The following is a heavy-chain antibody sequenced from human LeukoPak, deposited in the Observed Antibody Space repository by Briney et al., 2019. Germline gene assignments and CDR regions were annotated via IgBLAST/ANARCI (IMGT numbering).Heavy chain of an antibody. V-gene: IGHV4-39*01. J-gene: IGHJ5*02. CDR2: IYYTGST. Sequence: ASETLSLTCTVSGGSISSWNYYWGWIRQPPGKGLEWIGTIYYTGSTYYNPSLKSRATMSVDTSRNQFSLKLTSVTAADTAVYYCARDHDSRRDHGGAKWFDPWGQGTLVTVSS. CDR3: ARDHDSRRDHGGAKWFDP. CDR1: GGSISSWNYY. D-gene: IGHD3-3*01.